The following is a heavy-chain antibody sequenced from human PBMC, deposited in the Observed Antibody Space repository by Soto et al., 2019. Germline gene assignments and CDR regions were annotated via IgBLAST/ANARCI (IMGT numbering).Heavy chain of an antibody. CDR2: INPSGGST. V-gene: IGHV1-46*01. Sequence: ASVKVSCKASEYTFTSYYMHWVRQAPGQGLEWMGIINPSGGSTSYAQKFQGRVTMTRDTSTSTVYMELSSLRSEDTAVYYCAHSSSSQNWFDPWGQGTLVTVSS. J-gene: IGHJ5*02. D-gene: IGHD6-6*01. CDR1: EYTFTSYY. CDR3: AHSSSSQNWFDP.